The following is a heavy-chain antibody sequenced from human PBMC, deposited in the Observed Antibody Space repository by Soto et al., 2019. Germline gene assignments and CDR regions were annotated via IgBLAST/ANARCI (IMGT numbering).Heavy chain of an antibody. D-gene: IGHD6-19*01. CDR2: IVVASGYS. V-gene: IGHV1-58*01. Sequence: LVQSGPDVKKPGTSVKVSCKTSGFTFGSSAVQWVRQVRGQRLEWIGWIVVASGYSNVAQKFQARVSLTSDLYTNTAFMELRSLTSEDSSMYYCATDVIGVAGDFDHWGQGTLVSVSS. CDR3: ATDVIGVAGDFDH. CDR1: GFTFGSSA. J-gene: IGHJ4*02.